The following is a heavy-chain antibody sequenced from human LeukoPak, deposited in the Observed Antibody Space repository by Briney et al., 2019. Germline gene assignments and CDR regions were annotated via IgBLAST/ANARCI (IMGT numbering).Heavy chain of an antibody. CDR2: INKDGSEK. J-gene: IGHJ4*02. Sequence: GGSLRLSCAASGFTFVTYWMTCVRQAPEKGLEWVANINKDGSEKYSVDSMKGRFTISRDNAKNSLYLQMNSLRAEDTAVYYCARYGNGYGTPSDYWGQGALVIVSS. D-gene: IGHD6-25*01. CDR1: GFTFVTYW. CDR3: ARYGNGYGTPSDY. V-gene: IGHV3-7*04.